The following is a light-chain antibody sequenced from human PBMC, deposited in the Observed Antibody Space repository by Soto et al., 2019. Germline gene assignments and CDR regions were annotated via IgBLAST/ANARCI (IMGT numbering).Light chain of an antibody. Sequence: ALTQSPGSLSSSPGERATLSCRASQSVLAWYQQKPGQAPRLLIYGASSRATGIPDRFSGSGSGTDFTLTINRLEPDDFAVYYCQQRDNWPPTFGPGTTVAI. CDR1: QSV. CDR2: GAS. V-gene: IGKV3D-20*02. CDR3: QQRDNWPPT. J-gene: IGKJ3*01.